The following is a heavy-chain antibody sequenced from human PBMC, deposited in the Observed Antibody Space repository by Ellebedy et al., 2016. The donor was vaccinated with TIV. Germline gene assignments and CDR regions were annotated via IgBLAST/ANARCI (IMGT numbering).Heavy chain of an antibody. D-gene: IGHD6-6*01. CDR1: GFTFSSYS. J-gene: IGHJ4*02. V-gene: IGHV3-48*01. Sequence: GESLKISCASSGFTFSSYSMNWVRQAPGKGLEWVSYISSSSSTIYYADSVKGRFTISRDNSKNTLYLQMNSLRAADTAVYYCARDLSIAVELYYFDYWGQGTLVTVSS. CDR2: ISSSSSTI. CDR3: ARDLSIAVELYYFDY.